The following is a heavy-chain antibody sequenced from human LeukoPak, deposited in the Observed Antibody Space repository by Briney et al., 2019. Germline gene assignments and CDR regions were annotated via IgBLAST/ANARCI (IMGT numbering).Heavy chain of an antibody. J-gene: IGHJ4*02. V-gene: IGHV3-48*03. CDR2: ISRSGTII. D-gene: IGHD3-3*01. Sequence: GGSLRLSCAASGFTFSGYEMNWVRQAPGKGLEWVSYISRSGTIISYADSVKGRFTISRDNAKNSLYPQMNSLRAEDTAVYYCARERDDYYFGYWGQGTLVTVSS. CDR1: GFTFSGYE. CDR3: ARERDDYYFGY.